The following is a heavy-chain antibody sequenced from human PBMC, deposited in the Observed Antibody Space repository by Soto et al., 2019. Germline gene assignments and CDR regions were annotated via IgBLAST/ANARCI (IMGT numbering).Heavy chain of an antibody. D-gene: IGHD4-17*01. CDR1: GFIFNTYG. Sequence: GGSLRLSCAASGFIFNTYGMHWVRQAPGKGLEWVAVIWYDGSNKYYADSVKGRSTISRDNSKNTLDLQMNSLRAEDTAVYYCARDDYGFDYWSQGTLVTVSS. V-gene: IGHV3-33*01. CDR3: ARDDYGFDY. CDR2: IWYDGSNK. J-gene: IGHJ4*02.